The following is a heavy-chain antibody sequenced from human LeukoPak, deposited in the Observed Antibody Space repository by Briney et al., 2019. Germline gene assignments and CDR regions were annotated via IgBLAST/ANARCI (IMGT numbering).Heavy chain of an antibody. J-gene: IGHJ4*02. V-gene: IGHV3-23*01. D-gene: IGHD3-10*01. CDR1: RFIHSLYA. CDR3: AKDGSYGALKPIQC. Sequence: GRTVSLSCGASRFIHSLYAMSGVRGPRGRGLEGVLAISGRGGRTYYADSVRGGFTNQRDNPKNTLHLQVNRLPAGDRPVFYCAKDGSYGALKPIQCGARGPLVPVPS. CDR2: ISGRGGRT.